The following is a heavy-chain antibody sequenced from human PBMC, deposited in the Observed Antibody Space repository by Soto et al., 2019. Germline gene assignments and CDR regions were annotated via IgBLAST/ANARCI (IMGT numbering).Heavy chain of an antibody. CDR1: GGSISSSSYY. Sequence: SETLSLTCTVSGGSISSSSYYWGWIRQPPGKGLEWIGSIYYSGSTYYNPSLKSRVTISVDTSKNQFSLKLSSVTAADTAVYYCARNPAYYYYGMDVWGQGTTVTVSS. CDR2: IYYSGST. V-gene: IGHV4-39*01. CDR3: ARNPAYYYYGMDV. J-gene: IGHJ6*02.